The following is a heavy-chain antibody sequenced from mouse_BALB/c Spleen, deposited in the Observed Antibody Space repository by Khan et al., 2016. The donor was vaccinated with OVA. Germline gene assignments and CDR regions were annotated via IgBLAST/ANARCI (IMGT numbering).Heavy chain of an antibody. D-gene: IGHD2-10*01. CDR2: IWGDGST. CDR3: ARAYYGNYREAMDY. J-gene: IGHJ4*01. V-gene: IGHV2-6-7*01. CDR1: GFSLTGYG. Sequence: QVQLKQSGPGLVAPSQSLSITCTVSGFSLTGYGVNWVRQPPGKGLEWLGMIWGDGSTDYNSALKSRLNLSKDNSKSQVFLKMNILQTDDTARYYCARAYYGNYREAMDYWGHGTSVTVSS.